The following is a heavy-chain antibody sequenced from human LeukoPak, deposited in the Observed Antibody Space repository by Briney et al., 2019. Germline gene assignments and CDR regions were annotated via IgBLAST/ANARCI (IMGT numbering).Heavy chain of an antibody. J-gene: IGHJ4*02. CDR3: ARVEYCTKGACINFDL. Sequence: ASVKVSCKASGYTFTGPYIHWMRQAPGQGLEWMGWINPYTGGTKYAQKFQGRVTVTRDTSTNTAYMELSGLRPDDTAAYYCARVEYCTKGACINFDLWGQGTLVTVSS. D-gene: IGHD2-8*01. V-gene: IGHV1-2*02. CDR1: GYTFTGPY. CDR2: INPYTGGT.